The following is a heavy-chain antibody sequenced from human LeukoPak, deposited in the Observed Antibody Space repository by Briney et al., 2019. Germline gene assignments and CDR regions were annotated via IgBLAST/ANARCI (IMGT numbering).Heavy chain of an antibody. J-gene: IGHJ5*02. CDR3: ARVGDPYYYGSGSYPWFDP. CDR1: GGSISSYY. V-gene: IGHV4-59*01. CDR2: IYYSGST. Sequence: SETLSLTCTVSGGSISSYYWSWIRQPPGKGLEWSGYIYYSGSTNYNPSLKSRVTISVDTSKNQFSLKLSSVTAADTAVYYCARVGDPYYYGSGSYPWFDPWGQGTLVTVSS. D-gene: IGHD3-10*01.